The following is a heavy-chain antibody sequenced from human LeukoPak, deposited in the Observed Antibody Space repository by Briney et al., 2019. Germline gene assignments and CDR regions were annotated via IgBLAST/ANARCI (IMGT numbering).Heavy chain of an antibody. V-gene: IGHV1-2*02. J-gene: IGHJ1*01. CDR3: ARAAVGYYDSSGYFEYFQH. D-gene: IGHD3-22*01. Sequence: ASVKVSCKSSGFTFTGYYMHWVRQAPGQGLEWMGWVNPNSGGTNYAQKFQGRVTMTRDTSISTAYMELSRLRSDDTAVYYCARAAVGYYDSSGYFEYFQHWGQGTLVTVSS. CDR1: GFTFTGYY. CDR2: VNPNSGGT.